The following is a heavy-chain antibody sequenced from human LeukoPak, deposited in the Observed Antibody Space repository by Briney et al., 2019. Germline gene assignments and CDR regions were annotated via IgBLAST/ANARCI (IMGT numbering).Heavy chain of an antibody. CDR3: ARETPYYGSGSYYNVDWFDP. CDR1: GFTFSSYW. V-gene: IGHV3-7*01. CDR2: IKQDGSEK. Sequence: GGSLRLSCAASGFTFSSYWMSWVRQAPGKGLEWVANIKQDGSEKYYVDSVKGRFTISRDNAKNSLYLQMNSLRAEDTAVYYCARETPYYGSGSYYNVDWFDPWGQGTLVTVSS. J-gene: IGHJ5*02. D-gene: IGHD3-10*01.